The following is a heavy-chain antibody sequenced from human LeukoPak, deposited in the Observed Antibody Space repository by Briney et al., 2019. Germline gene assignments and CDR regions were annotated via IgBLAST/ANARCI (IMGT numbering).Heavy chain of an antibody. CDR1: GFTFSSYG. J-gene: IGHJ4*02. D-gene: IGHD3/OR15-3a*01. Sequence: GGTLRLSCAASGFTFSSYGMSWVRQAPGKGLEWVSAISGSGGSTYYADSVKGRFTISRDNSKNTLYLQMNSLRAEDTAVYYCAKMAGYYTGIPFDYWGQGTLVTVSS. CDR2: ISGSGGST. CDR3: AKMAGYYTGIPFDY. V-gene: IGHV3-23*01.